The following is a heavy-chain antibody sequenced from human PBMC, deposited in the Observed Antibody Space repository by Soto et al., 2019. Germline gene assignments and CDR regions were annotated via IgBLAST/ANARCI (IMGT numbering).Heavy chain of an antibody. CDR3: ARDFRDPAAIPYWFDP. D-gene: IGHD2-2*02. V-gene: IGHV1-46*01. CDR1: GYTFTSYY. CDR2: INPSGGST. Sequence: GASVKVSCKASGYTFTSYYTHWVRQAPAQGLEWMGIINPSGGSTSYAQKYQGRVTMTRDTSTSTVYMELSSLRSEDTAVYYCARDFRDPAAIPYWFDPWGQGTLVTVSS. J-gene: IGHJ5*02.